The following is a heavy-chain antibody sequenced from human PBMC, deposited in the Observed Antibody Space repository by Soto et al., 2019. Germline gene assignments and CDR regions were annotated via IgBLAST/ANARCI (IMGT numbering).Heavy chain of an antibody. CDR3: ARHFDSSPDAFDI. V-gene: IGHV4-39*01. CDR1: GGSISSSSYY. Sequence: QLQLQESGPGLVKPSETLSLTCTVSGGSISSSSYYWGWIRQPPGKGLEWIGSIYYSGSTYYNPSLKRRVTISVDTSKNQFSLKLSSVTAADTAVYYCARHFDSSPDAFDIWGQGTMVTVSS. CDR2: IYYSGST. J-gene: IGHJ3*02. D-gene: IGHD6-13*01.